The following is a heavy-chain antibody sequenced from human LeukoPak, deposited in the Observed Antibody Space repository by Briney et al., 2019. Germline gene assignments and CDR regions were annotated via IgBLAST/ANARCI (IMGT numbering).Heavy chain of an antibody. J-gene: IGHJ4*02. CDR3: ARGRLPIDY. V-gene: IGHV4-39*07. CDR1: GGSINISDYY. Sequence: SETLSLTCTVSGGSINISDYYWGWIRQPPGKELEWIVSMHYSGSTYYNPSLKSRVTISVDTSKNQFSLKLSSVTAADTAVYYCARGRLPIDYWGQGTLVTVSS. CDR2: MHYSGST. D-gene: IGHD4-11*01.